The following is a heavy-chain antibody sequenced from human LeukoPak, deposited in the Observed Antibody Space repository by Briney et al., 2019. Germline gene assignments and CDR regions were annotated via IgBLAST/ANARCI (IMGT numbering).Heavy chain of an antibody. D-gene: IGHD2-2*02. CDR1: GYSFTSYW. Sequence: GESLKISCKGSGYSFTSYWIGWVRQMPGKGLEWMGIIYPGDSDTRYSPSFQGQVTISADKSISTAYLQWSSLKASDIAMYYCARGGYCSSTSCYTGWFDPWGQGTLVTVSS. CDR2: IYPGDSDT. J-gene: IGHJ5*02. CDR3: ARGGYCSSTSCYTGWFDP. V-gene: IGHV5-51*01.